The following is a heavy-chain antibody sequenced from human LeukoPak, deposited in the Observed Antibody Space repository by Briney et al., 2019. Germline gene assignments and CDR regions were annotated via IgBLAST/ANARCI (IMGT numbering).Heavy chain of an antibody. V-gene: IGHV4-38-2*02. D-gene: IGHD6-19*01. J-gene: IGHJ6*03. CDR3: ARDETYSSDWQSNHNYYYMDV. CDR2: IYHSGST. CDR1: GYSISSGYY. Sequence: SETLSLTCTVSGYSISSGYYWGWIRQPPGKGLEWIGSIYHSGSTYYNPSLKSRVTISVDTSKNQFSLKLTSVTAADTAVYYCARDETYSSDWQSNHNYYYMDVWGKGTTVTVSS.